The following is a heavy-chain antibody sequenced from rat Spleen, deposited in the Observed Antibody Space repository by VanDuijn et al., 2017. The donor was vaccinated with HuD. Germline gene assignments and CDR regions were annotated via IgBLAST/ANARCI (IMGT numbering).Heavy chain of an antibody. CDR3: ATGPRILRLDWFAY. J-gene: IGHJ3*01. CDR2: IIYDGTRA. V-gene: IGHV5S10*01. D-gene: IGHD1-6*01. Sequence: EVKLVESGGGLVQPGRSLKLSCAASGFTFSDYAMAWVRQAPTKGLEWVATIIYDGTRAFYRDSVQGRFTISRDNAKSTLYLQMDSLTSEDTATYYCATGPRILRLDWFAYWGQGTLVTVSS. CDR1: GFTFSDYA.